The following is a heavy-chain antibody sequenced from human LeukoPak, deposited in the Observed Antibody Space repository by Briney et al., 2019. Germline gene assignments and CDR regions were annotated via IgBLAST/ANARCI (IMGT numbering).Heavy chain of an antibody. CDR2: IYYTGST. CDR1: GGSISSYY. J-gene: IGHJ4*02. Sequence: KTSETLSLTCTVSGGSISSYYWSWIRQPPGKGLVWIGYIYYTGSTYYNPSLKTRVTMSVDTSKNQFSLKVSSVTAADTAVYYCARQATKYSSGWLFDYWGQGTLVTVSS. CDR3: ARQATKYSSGWLFDY. D-gene: IGHD6-19*01. V-gene: IGHV4-59*04.